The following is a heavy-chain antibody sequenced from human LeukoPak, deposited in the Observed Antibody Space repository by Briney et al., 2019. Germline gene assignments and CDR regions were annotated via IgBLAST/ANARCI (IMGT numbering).Heavy chain of an antibody. CDR1: GYTFTGYY. J-gene: IGHJ3*02. CDR3: ARGTRWLQRRDDAFDI. D-gene: IGHD5-24*01. CDR2: INPSGGST. Sequence: ASVKVSCKASGYTFTGYYMHWVRQAPGQGLEWMGWINPSGGSTSYAQKFQGRVTMTRDMSTSTVYMELSSLRSEDTAVYYCARGTRWLQRRDDAFDIWGQGTMVTVSS. V-gene: IGHV1-46*01.